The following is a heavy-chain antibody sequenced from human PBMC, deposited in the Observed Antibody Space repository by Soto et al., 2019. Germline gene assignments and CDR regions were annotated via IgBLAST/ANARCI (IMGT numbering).Heavy chain of an antibody. CDR2: ISSNSGTM. D-gene: IGHD3-22*01. CDR1: GFTLSSYS. V-gene: IGHV3-48*01. J-gene: IGHJ4*02. CDR3: ARDRFYYGSSGYYYFDY. Sequence: PGGSLILSCAASGFTLSSYSMNWVRQAPGKGLEWVSYISSNSGTMYYADSVKGRFTISRDNAKNSLYLQMNSLRAEDTAVYYCARDRFYYGSSGYYYFDYWGQGTLVTGSS.